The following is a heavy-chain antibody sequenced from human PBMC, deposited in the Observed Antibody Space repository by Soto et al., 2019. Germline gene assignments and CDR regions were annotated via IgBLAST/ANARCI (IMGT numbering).Heavy chain of an antibody. Sequence: VQLLQSGGGLVQPGGSLRLSCAVSGFTFNSYAMAWVRQAPGKGLEWVSSISGSGDVIYYADSVKGRFTISRDNSKITLSLQLSSLRAEDTGVYYCAKYRSTSSGAEGFDYWGQGALVTVSS. CDR2: ISGSGDVI. D-gene: IGHD6-6*01. CDR3: AKYRSTSSGAEGFDY. CDR1: GFTFNSYA. V-gene: IGHV3-23*01. J-gene: IGHJ4*02.